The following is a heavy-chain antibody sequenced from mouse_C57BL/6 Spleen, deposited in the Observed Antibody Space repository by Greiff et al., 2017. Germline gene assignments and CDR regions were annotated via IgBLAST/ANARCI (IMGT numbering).Heavy chain of an antibody. V-gene: IGHV1-18*01. CDR3: AREGVATKRWYFDV. J-gene: IGHJ1*03. CDR2: INPNNGGT. CDR1: GYTFTDYN. Sequence: EVKLMESGPELVKPGASVKIPCKASGYTFTDYNMDWVKQSHGKSLEWIGDINPNNGGTIYNQKFKGKATLTVDKSSSTAYMELRSLTSEDTAVYYCAREGVATKRWYFDVWGTGTTVTVSA. D-gene: IGHD1-1*01.